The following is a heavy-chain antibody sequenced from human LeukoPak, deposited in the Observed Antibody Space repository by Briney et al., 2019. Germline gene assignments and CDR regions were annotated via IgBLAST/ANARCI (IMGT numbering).Heavy chain of an antibody. CDR1: GFTFNNYW. CDR3: ARGLLVAANWFDP. Sequence: PGGSLRLSCAASGFTFNNYWMNWVRQAPGKGPEWVANIKQDGSGRYYVDCVKGRFTISRDNAEKSVYLQMNNLRAEDTAVYYCARGLLVAANWFDPWGQGTLVTVSS. D-gene: IGHD5-12*01. CDR2: IKQDGSGR. V-gene: IGHV3-7*01. J-gene: IGHJ5*02.